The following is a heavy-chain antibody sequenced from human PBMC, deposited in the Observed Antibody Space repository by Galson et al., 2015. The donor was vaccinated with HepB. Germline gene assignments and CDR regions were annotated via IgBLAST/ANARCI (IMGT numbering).Heavy chain of an antibody. V-gene: IGHV2-5*02. D-gene: IGHD6-6*01. J-gene: IGHJ4*02. Sequence: PALVKPTQTLTLTCTFSGFSLTTPGVGVGWIRQPPGKALEWLALMFWDDDTRYRPSLKGRLTITKDTSKNQVVFRMTNMDPLDTATYICARYSSSSQSYHFDYWGQRTLVTVSS. CDR1: GFSLTTPGVG. CDR2: MFWDDDT. CDR3: ARYSSSSQSYHFDY.